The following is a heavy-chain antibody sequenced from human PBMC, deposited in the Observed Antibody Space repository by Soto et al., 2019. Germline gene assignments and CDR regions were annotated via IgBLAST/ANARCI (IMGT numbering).Heavy chain of an antibody. CDR2: INSYNGVT. CDR3: ARDRQNYGSLDY. D-gene: IGHD4-17*01. Sequence: NFGSSRVRQAPGQGLEWMGWINSYNGVTNNARKFQDRVTLTTDASTTTAYMELRSLRSDDTAIYYCARDRQNYGSLDYWGQGTLVTVSS. J-gene: IGHJ4*02. CDR1: NFG. V-gene: IGHV1-18*01.